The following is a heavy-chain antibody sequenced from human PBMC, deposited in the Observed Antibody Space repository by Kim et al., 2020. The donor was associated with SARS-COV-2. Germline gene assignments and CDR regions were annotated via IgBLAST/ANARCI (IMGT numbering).Heavy chain of an antibody. J-gene: IGHJ6*01. Sequence: SETLSLTCAVYGGSFSGYYWSWIRQPPGKGLEWMGEINHSGSTNYNPSLKSRVTISVDTSKNQFSLKLSSVTAADTAVYYCARGYRGITIFGVVTKGYY. CDR1: GGSFSGYY. CDR3: ARGYRGITIFGVVTKGYY. D-gene: IGHD3-3*01. CDR2: INHSGST. V-gene: IGHV4-34*01.